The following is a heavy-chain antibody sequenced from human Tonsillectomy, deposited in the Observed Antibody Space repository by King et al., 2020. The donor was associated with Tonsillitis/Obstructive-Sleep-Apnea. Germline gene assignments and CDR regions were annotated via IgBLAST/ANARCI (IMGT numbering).Heavy chain of an antibody. CDR3: ARGGVAYYDSSGYYPDAFDI. CDR2: IYYSGST. CDR1: GGSISSGGYY. Sequence: QLQESGPGLVKPSQTLSLTCTVSGGSISSGGYYWSWIRQHPGKGLEWIGYIYYSGSTYYNPSLKSRVTISVDTSKNQFSLKLSSVTAADTAVYYCARGGVAYYDSSGYYPDAFDIWGQGTMVTVSS. V-gene: IGHV4-31*03. D-gene: IGHD3-22*01. J-gene: IGHJ3*02.